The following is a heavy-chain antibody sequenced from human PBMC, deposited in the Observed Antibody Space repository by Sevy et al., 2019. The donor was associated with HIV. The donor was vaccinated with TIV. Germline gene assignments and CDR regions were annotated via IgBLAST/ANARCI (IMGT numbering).Heavy chain of an antibody. CDR3: ARGGSHYYDRGSGWDAFDI. J-gene: IGHJ3*02. CDR2: MNPNSGNT. CDR1: GYTFTSYD. D-gene: IGHD3-22*01. Sequence: ASVKVSCKASGYTFTSYDINWVRQATGQGLEWMGWMNPNSGNTGYAQKFQGRVTMTRNTSISTAYMELSSLRSEDTAVYYCARGGSHYYDRGSGWDAFDIWGQGTMVTVSS. V-gene: IGHV1-8*01.